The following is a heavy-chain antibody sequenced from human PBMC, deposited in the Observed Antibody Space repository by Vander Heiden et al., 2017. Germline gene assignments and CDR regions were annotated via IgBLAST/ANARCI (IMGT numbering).Heavy chain of an antibody. J-gene: IGHJ4*02. CDR3: ARDADTSSHYSLLDY. D-gene: IGHD3-22*01. CDR1: GFTFSSYG. V-gene: IGHV3-33*01. Sequence: QVQLVESGGGVVQPGRSLRLSCAASGFTFSSYGMHWVRKAPGKGLEWVAVSWYHGNREDYVDSVRGRFTVSRDQSKKMVYLQMDSLRAEDTAVYYCARDADTSSHYSLLDYWGQGTLVTVSS. CDR2: SWYHGNRE.